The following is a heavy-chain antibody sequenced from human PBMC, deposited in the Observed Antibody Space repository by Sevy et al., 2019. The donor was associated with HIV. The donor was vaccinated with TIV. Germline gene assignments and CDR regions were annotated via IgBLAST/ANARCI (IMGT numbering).Heavy chain of an antibody. CDR3: STDDLISY. CDR1: GFDFPNAX. V-gene: IGHV3-15*07. D-gene: IGHD3-3*02. Sequence: GGSLRLSCTASGFDFPNAXMNWXXXXPGKGREWVGHIKSITDGGAADYAAPVKGRFTISRHDSKNTLYLQMNSLKAEDTAVYYCSTDDLISYWGRGTLVTVSS. CDR2: IKSITDGGAA. J-gene: IGHJ4*02.